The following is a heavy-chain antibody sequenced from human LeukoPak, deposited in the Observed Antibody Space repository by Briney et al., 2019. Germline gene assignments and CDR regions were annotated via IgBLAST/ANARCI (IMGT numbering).Heavy chain of an antibody. CDR3: ARIWGSSWNNWFDP. Sequence: TPSATLSLTCTVSGGSISSSSHFWGWIRQPPEKGLEWIGNIYYSGSTCYNPSLQSRVTISVDTSKNQFSLKLSSVTAADTAVYYCARIWGSSWNNWFDPWGQGTLVTVSS. D-gene: IGHD6-13*01. V-gene: IGHV4-39*01. J-gene: IGHJ5*02. CDR1: GGSISSSSHF. CDR2: IYYSGST.